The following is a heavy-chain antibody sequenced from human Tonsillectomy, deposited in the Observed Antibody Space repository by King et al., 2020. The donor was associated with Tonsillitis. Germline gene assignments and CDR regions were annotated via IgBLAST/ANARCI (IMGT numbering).Heavy chain of an antibody. CDR1: GYTFTSYY. J-gene: IGHJ5*02. V-gene: IGHV1-46*03. Sequence: QIQLVQSGAEVKKPGASVKVSCKASGYTFTSYYMHWGRQAPGQGRGWMGIINPSGGSTSYAQKFQGRVTMTRDTATSTVYMELSSLRSEDTAVYYCARDNDYVWGSYVAWGQGTLVTVSS. CDR3: ARDNDYVWGSYVA. CDR2: INPSGGST. D-gene: IGHD3-16*01.